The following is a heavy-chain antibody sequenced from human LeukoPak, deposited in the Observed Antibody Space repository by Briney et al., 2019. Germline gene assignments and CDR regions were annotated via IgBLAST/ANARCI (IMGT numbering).Heavy chain of an antibody. Sequence: GGSLRLSCAASTFTFSSDSMNWVRQAPGKGLEWVSSISSSSDYIYYADSVKGRFTISRDNAKNSLFLQMNSLRVEDSAVYYYARDSGSSWREGLNYWGQGTLVTVSS. D-gene: IGHD6-13*01. CDR2: ISSSSDYI. CDR3: ARDSGSSWREGLNY. CDR1: TFTFSSDS. J-gene: IGHJ4*02. V-gene: IGHV3-21*01.